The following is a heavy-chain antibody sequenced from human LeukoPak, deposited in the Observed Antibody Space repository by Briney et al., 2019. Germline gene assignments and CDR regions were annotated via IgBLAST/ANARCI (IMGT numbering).Heavy chain of an antibody. J-gene: IGHJ4*02. CDR2: ISYDGSNK. V-gene: IGHV3-30*14. CDR3: VREGNWAY. CDR1: GFTFSSYA. D-gene: IGHD1-1*01. Sequence: GRSLRLSCAASGFTFSSYAMHWVRQAPGKGLEWVAVISYDGSNKYYADSVKGRFIIFRDNSKNMLYLQMNSLRVEDTAVYYCVREGNWAYWGQGTLATVSS.